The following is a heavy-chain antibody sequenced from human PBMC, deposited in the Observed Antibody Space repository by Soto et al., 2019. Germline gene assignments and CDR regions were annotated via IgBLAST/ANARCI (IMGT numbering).Heavy chain of an antibody. V-gene: IGHV1-69*08. CDR3: ARDRRYDILTGYFFGYFDL. CDR1: GGTFSSYT. D-gene: IGHD3-9*01. CDR2: IIPILGIA. J-gene: IGHJ2*01. Sequence: QVQLVQSGAEVKKPGSSVKVSCKASGGTFSSYTISWVRQAPGQGLEWMGRIIPILGIANYAQKFQGRVTITADKSTSTAYMEPSSLRSEDTAVYYCARDRRYDILTGYFFGYFDLWGRGTLVTVSS.